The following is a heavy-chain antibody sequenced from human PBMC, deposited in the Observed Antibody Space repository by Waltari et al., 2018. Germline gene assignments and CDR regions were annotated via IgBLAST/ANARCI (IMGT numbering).Heavy chain of an antibody. D-gene: IGHD6-13*01. CDR2: IIPIFGTA. V-gene: IGHV1-69*01. CDR1: GGTFSSYA. Sequence: QVQLVQSGAEVKKPGSSVKVSCKASGGTFSSYADGWGPQSPGQGLEWMGGIIPIFGTANYAQKFQGRVTITADESTSTAYMELSSLRSEDTAVYYCAREVSRVAAAGTWFDPWGQGTLVTVSS. J-gene: IGHJ5*02. CDR3: AREVSRVAAAGTWFDP.